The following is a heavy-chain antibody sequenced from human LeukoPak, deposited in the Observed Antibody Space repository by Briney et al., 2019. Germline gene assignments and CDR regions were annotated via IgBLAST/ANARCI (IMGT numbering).Heavy chain of an antibody. D-gene: IGHD6-13*01. CDR3: ASAEPRGSSWYPY. Sequence: SETLSLTCTVSGGSVSSYHWSWVRQPAGKGLEWIGRIYTNGNTNSNPSLKSRVTMSLDPSKNQFSLKLSSVTAADTAVYYCASAEPRGSSWYPYWGQGTLVTVSS. V-gene: IGHV4-4*07. CDR1: GGSVSSYH. CDR2: IYTNGNT. J-gene: IGHJ4*02.